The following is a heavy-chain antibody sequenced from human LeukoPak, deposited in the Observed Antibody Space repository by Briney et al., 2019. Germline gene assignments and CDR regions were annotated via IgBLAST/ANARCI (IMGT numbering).Heavy chain of an antibody. J-gene: IGHJ6*03. CDR3: ARGSYYYDSSGYSESYYYYYMDV. CDR1: GGSISSYY. D-gene: IGHD3-22*01. Sequence: PSETLSLTCTVSGGSISSYYWSWIRQPPGKGLEWIGYIYYSGSTNYNPSLKSRVTISVDTSKNQFSLKLSSVTAADTAVYYCARGSYYYDSSGYSESYYYYYMDVWGKGITVTISS. CDR2: IYYSGST. V-gene: IGHV4-59*01.